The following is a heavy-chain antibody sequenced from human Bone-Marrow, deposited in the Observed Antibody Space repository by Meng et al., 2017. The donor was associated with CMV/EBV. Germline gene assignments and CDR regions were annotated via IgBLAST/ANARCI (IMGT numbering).Heavy chain of an antibody. CDR3: ARAGAGATYYYGMDV. CDR2: ISYDGSNK. Sequence: GESLKISCAASGFTFSSYAMHWVRQAPGKGLEWVAVISYDGSNKYYADSVKGRFTISRDNSKNTLYLQMNSLRAEDTAVYYCARAGAGATYYYGMDVWGQGTTVTVPS. D-gene: IGHD2-15*01. J-gene: IGHJ6*02. V-gene: IGHV3-30-3*01. CDR1: GFTFSSYA.